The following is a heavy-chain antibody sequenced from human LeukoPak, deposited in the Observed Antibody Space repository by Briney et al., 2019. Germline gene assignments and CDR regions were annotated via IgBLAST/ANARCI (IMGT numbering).Heavy chain of an antibody. CDR1: GFSFDDYA. CDR3: AKDIHDRGYPDY. Sequence: GGSLRLSCAASGFSFDDYAMHWVRQAPGKGLEWVSLISGDGGRTFYADSVKGRFTISRDNSKNSLYLQMNSLRSEDTALYSCAKDIHDRGYPDYWGQGALVTVSS. CDR2: ISGDGGRT. J-gene: IGHJ4*02. V-gene: IGHV3-43*02. D-gene: IGHD3-22*01.